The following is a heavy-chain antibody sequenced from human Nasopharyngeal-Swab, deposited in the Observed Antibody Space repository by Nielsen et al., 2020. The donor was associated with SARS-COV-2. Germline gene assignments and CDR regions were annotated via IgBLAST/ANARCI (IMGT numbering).Heavy chain of an antibody. CDR1: GFTFSTYW. CDR3: ARGYYDFWSGYAGFDP. J-gene: IGHJ5*02. V-gene: IGHV3-74*01. D-gene: IGHD3-3*01. CDR2: INSDGSST. Sequence: GGSLRLSCAASGFTFSTYWMHWVRQAPGKGLVWVSRINSDGSSTSYADSVKGRFTISRDNAKNTLYLQMNSLRAEDTAVYYCARGYYDFWSGYAGFDPWGQGTLVTVSS.